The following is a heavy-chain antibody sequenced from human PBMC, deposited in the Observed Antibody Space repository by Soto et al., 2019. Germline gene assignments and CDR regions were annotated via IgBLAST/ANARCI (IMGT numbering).Heavy chain of an antibody. CDR2: IYSGGST. CDR3: AREVHYDILTGYGYYGMDV. D-gene: IGHD3-9*01. V-gene: IGHV3-66*01. Sequence: EVQLVESGGGLVQPGGSLRLSCAASGFTVSSNYMSWVRQAPGKGLEWVSVIYSGGSTYYADSVKGRFTISRDNSKNTLYLQMNSLRAEDTAVYYCAREVHYDILTGYGYYGMDVWGQGTTVTVSS. CDR1: GFTVSSNY. J-gene: IGHJ6*02.